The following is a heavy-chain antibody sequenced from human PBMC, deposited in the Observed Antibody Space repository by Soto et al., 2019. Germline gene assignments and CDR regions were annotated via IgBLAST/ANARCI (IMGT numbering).Heavy chain of an antibody. CDR3: VKEGYYYDSSGYYYGWFDP. Sequence: GGSLRLSCSASGFTFSNYAMHWVRQAPGKGLEYVSAIVRNGGSTYYADSVKGRFTISRDNTKNTLYLQMSSLRAEDTAVYYCVKEGYYYDSSGYYYGWFDPWGQGTLVTVSS. J-gene: IGHJ5*02. D-gene: IGHD3-22*01. CDR1: GFTFSNYA. V-gene: IGHV3-64D*06. CDR2: IVRNGGST.